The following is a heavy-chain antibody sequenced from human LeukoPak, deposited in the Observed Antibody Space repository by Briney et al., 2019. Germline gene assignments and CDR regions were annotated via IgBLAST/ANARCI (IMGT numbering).Heavy chain of an antibody. CDR2: IDRNGGIT. J-gene: IGHJ4*02. CDR1: GFTFEDYG. CDR3: AKKAHYDAYAKYFDY. D-gene: IGHD4-17*01. V-gene: IGHV3-20*04. Sequence: GGSLRLSCAASGFTFEDYGMTWVRQAPGKGLEWVSSIDRNGGITYYSDSVKGRFTISRDNAKNSLDLQMNSLRAEDTALYYCAKKAHYDAYAKYFDYWGQGTLVTVSS.